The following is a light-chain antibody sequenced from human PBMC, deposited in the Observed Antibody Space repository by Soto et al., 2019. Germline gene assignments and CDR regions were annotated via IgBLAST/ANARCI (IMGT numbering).Light chain of an antibody. CDR3: SSYASGRTDV. V-gene: IGLV2-14*01. CDR1: SSDVGGYNS. Sequence: QSVPTQPASVSGTPGQPITISCTGTSSDVGGYNSVSWYQQHPGKAPKLFIYEVSNRPSGVSHRFSGSKSGDTASLTISGLQAEEEADYCCSSYASGRTDVFGTGTKVTVL. CDR2: EVS. J-gene: IGLJ1*01.